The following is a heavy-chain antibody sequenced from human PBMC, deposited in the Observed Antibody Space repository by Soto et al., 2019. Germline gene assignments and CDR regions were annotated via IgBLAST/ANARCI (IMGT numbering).Heavy chain of an antibody. CDR2: VSGPGGST. V-gene: IGHV3-23*01. CDR1: GFTFSNYA. D-gene: IGHD6-19*01. Sequence: VQLLESGGGLVQPGGSLRLSCAASGFTFSNYAMTWVRQVAGKGLEWVSSVSGPGGSTYYADSVKGRFTISRDNSKSIVYVKIKSQIAGTPPLYYCAREKGFAVAGTDYGAQEPRVP. J-gene: IGHJ4*02. CDR3: AREKGFAVAGTDY.